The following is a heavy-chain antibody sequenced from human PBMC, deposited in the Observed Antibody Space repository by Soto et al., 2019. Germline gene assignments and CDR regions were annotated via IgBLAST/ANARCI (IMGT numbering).Heavy chain of an antibody. V-gene: IGHV3-9*01. J-gene: IGHJ4*02. Sequence: GGSLRLSCAASRLNFDDYAMHWVRQVPGKGLEWVSGITWNGDNVAYADSVKGRCTISRDNAKSTLYLQMNSLRVEDTALYDGVKDGTGDFLQGDSLDHWGQGTLVTVYS. CDR3: VKDGTGDFLQGDSLDH. D-gene: IGHD3-16*01. CDR2: ITWNGDNV. CDR1: RLNFDDYA.